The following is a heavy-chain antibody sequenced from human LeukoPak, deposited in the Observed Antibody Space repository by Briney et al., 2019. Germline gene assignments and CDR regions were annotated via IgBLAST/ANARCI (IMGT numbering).Heavy chain of an antibody. J-gene: IGHJ5*02. Sequence: SVKVSCKASGGTFSSYAISWVRQAPGQGLEWMGGIIPIFGTANYAQKFQGRVTITTDESTSTAYMELSSLRPEDTVVYYCARDNYAGANWFDPWGQGTLVTVSS. CDR2: IIPIFGTA. D-gene: IGHD1-7*01. V-gene: IGHV1-69*05. CDR1: GGTFSSYA. CDR3: ARDNYAGANWFDP.